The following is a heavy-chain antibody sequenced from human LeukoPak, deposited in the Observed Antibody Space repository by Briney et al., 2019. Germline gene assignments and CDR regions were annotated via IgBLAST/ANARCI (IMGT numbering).Heavy chain of an antibody. D-gene: IGHD2-2*02. CDR1: GGSISSGSYY. CDR3: ARDRYCSSTSCYINYYYYYYMDV. Sequence: SETLSLTCTVSGGSISSGSYYWSWIRQPAGKGLEWIGRIYTSGSTNYNPSLKSRVTISVDTSKNQFSLKLSSVTAADTAVYYCARDRYCSSTSCYINYYYYYYMDVWGKGTTVTISS. CDR2: IYTSGST. J-gene: IGHJ6*03. V-gene: IGHV4-61*02.